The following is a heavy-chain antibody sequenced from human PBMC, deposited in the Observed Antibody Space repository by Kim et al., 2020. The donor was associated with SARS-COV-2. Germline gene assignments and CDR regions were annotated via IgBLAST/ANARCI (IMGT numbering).Heavy chain of an antibody. CDR3: ARGSSWYLTDY. V-gene: IGHV5-10-1*01. CDR2: T. Sequence: THYSPCFQGHVTTSADKSISTAYLQWSSLKASDTAMYYCARGSSWYLTDYWGQGTLVTVSS. D-gene: IGHD6-13*01. J-gene: IGHJ4*02.